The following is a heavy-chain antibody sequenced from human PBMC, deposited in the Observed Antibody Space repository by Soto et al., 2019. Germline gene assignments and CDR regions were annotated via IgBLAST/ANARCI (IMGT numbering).Heavy chain of an antibody. V-gene: IGHV3-30*03. CDR3: ATRSRELGNY. J-gene: IGHJ4*02. D-gene: IGHD1-26*01. Sequence: QVQLVESGGGVVQPGRSLRLSCAASGFTFSSYGMHWVRQAPGKGLEWVAVISYDGSNKYYADSVKGRFTISRDNSKNTLYLQMNSLRAEDTAVYYCATRSRELGNYWGQGTLVTVSS. CDR2: ISYDGSNK. CDR1: GFTFSSYG.